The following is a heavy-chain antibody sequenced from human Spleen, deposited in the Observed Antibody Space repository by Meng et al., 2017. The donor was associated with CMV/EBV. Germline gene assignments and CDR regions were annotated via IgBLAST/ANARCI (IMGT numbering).Heavy chain of an antibody. D-gene: IGHD3-22*01. CDR1: GFIFSSFN. Sequence: GESLKISCAVSGFIFSSFNKKWVRLAPGKGLECVSCTGRGSPDIFCGDSVKGRHTLSRDNAKNSLYLQMNSLRAEDTAVYYCARVEEDYYDSSGYYPYYYYGMDVWGQGTTVTVSS. CDR2: TGRGSPDI. CDR3: ARVEEDYYDSSGYYPYYYYGMDV. V-gene: IGHV3-21*01. J-gene: IGHJ6*02.